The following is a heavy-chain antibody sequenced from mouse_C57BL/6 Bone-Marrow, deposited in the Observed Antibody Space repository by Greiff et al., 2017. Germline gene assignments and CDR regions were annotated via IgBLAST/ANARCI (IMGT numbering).Heavy chain of an antibody. CDR3: ASPLRGFAY. J-gene: IGHJ3*01. V-gene: IGHV1-81*01. Sequence: QVQLKQSGAELARPGASVKLSCKASGYTFTSYGISWVKQRTGQGLEWIGEIYPRSGNTYYNEKFKGKATLTADKSSSTAYMELRSLTSEDSAVYFCASPLRGFAYWGQGTLVTVSA. CDR1: GYTFTSYG. CDR2: IYPRSGNT.